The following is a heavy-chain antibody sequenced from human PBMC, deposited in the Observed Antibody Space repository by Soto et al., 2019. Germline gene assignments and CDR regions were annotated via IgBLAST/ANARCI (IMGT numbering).Heavy chain of an antibody. CDR2: IYYSGST. CDR1: GGSISSYY. J-gene: IGHJ6*02. CDR3: ARSGSGGSWTARYYYYGMDV. D-gene: IGHD3-10*01. V-gene: IGHV4-59*01. Sequence: PSETLSLTCTVSGGSISSYYWSWIRQPPGKGLEWIGYIYYSGSTNYNPSLKSRVTISVDTSKNQFSLKLSSVTAADTAVYYCARSGSGGSWTARYYYYGMDVWGQGTTATVSS.